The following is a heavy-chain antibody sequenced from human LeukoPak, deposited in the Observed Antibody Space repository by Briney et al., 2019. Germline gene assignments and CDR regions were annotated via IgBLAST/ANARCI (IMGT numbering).Heavy chain of an antibody. CDR3: AKEPTLTGIADY. J-gene: IGHJ4*02. CDR1: GFTVSSNY. Sequence: GGSLRLSCAASGFTVSSNYMSWVRQAPGKGLEWVSVIYSGGSTYYADSVKGRFTISRDNSKNTLYLQMNSLRGEDTAVYYCAKEPTLTGIADYWGQGTLVTVSS. V-gene: IGHV3-53*01. D-gene: IGHD4-17*01. CDR2: IYSGGST.